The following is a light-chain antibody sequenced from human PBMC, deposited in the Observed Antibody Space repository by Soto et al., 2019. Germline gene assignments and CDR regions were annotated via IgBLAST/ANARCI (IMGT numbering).Light chain of an antibody. CDR2: EVT. CDR1: SSDVGTYAL. J-gene: IGLJ3*02. Sequence: QSALTQPASVSGSPGQSITIFCTGTSSDVGTYALVSWFQQHPGRAPKLIIYEVTRRPSGVSDRFSGSKSGATASLTISGLQSEDEADYYCSSYVTGNGLVLFGGGTKLTVL. CDR3: SSYVTGNGLVL. V-gene: IGLV2-23*02.